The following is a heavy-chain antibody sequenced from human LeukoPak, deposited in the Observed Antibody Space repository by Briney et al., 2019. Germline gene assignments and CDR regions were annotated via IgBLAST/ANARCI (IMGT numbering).Heavy chain of an antibody. CDR3: ASMSSGYYYSNDY. CDR2: INSDGSST. V-gene: IGHV3-74*01. CDR1: GFTFSSYW. Sequence: GGSLRLSCAASGFTFSSYWMHWVRQAPGKGLVWVSRINSDGSSTSYADSVKGRFTISRDNAKNTLYLQMNSLRAEDTAVYYCASMSSGYYYSNDYWGQGTLVTVSS. D-gene: IGHD3-22*01. J-gene: IGHJ4*02.